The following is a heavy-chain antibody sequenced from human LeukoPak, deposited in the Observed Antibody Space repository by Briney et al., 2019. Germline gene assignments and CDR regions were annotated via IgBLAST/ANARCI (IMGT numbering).Heavy chain of an antibody. CDR3: ARDALEGDGYNSY. V-gene: IGHV3-33*01. CDR2: IWYDGSNK. Sequence: PGRSLRLSCAASGFTFSSYGMHWVRQAPGKGLEWVAVIWYDGSNKYYADSVKGRFTISRDNSKNTLYLQMNSLRAKDTAVYYCARDALEGDGYNSYWGQGTLVTVSS. D-gene: IGHD5-24*01. CDR1: GFTFSSYG. J-gene: IGHJ4*02.